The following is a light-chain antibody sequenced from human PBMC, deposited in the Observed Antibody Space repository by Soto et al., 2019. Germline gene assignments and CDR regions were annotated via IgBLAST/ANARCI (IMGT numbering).Light chain of an antibody. CDR3: GAWDESLNGYV. CDR2: TDN. Sequence: QSVLTQPPSASGTPGQRVTISCSEGSSNIGINTVNWYQQLPGTAPKVLIYTDNERPSGVPDRFSGSKSGTSASLAINGLQSGDEADYYCGAWDESLNGYVFGTGTKLTVL. J-gene: IGLJ1*01. CDR1: SSNIGINT. V-gene: IGLV1-44*01.